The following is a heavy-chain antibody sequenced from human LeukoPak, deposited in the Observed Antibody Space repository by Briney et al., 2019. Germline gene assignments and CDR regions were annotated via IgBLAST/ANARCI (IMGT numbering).Heavy chain of an antibody. V-gene: IGHV5-51*01. Sequence: GESLKISCKGSGYSFTSYWIGWVRQMPGKGLEWMRIIYPGDSDTRYSPSFQGQVTISADKSISTAYLQWSSLKASDTAMYYCARQGRFGELLISYYYHMDVWGKGTTVTVSS. CDR3: ARQGRFGELLISYYYHMDV. J-gene: IGHJ6*03. CDR2: IYPGDSDT. D-gene: IGHD3-10*01. CDR1: GYSFTSYW.